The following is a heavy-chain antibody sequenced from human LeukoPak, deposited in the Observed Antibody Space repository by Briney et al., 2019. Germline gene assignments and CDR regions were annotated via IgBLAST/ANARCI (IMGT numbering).Heavy chain of an antibody. D-gene: IGHD3-10*01. CDR3: AKLSNYYGSGSYFD. V-gene: IGHV3-23*01. Sequence: PGGSLRLSCAASGFTFSSYGMSWVRQAPGKGLEWVSAISGSGGSTYYADSVKGRFTISRDNSKNTLYLQMNSLRAEDTAVYYCAKLSNYYGSGSYFDWGQGTLVTVSS. CDR1: GFTFSSYG. CDR2: ISGSGGST. J-gene: IGHJ4*02.